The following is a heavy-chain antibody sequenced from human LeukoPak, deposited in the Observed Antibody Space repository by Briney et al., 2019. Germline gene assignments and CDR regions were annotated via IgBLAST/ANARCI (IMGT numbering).Heavy chain of an antibody. Sequence: SETLSLTCTVSGGSISSYYWSWIRQPAGKGLEWIGRTYTSGSTNYSPSLKSRVTMSVDTSKNQFSLKLSSVTAADTAVYYCAKKSGLWFGEFPFDYWGQGTLVTVSS. V-gene: IGHV4-4*07. J-gene: IGHJ4*02. D-gene: IGHD3-10*01. CDR1: GGSISSYY. CDR2: TYTSGST. CDR3: AKKSGLWFGEFPFDY.